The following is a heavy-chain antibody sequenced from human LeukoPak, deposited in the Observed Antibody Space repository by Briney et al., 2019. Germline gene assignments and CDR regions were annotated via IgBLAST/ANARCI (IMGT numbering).Heavy chain of an antibody. D-gene: IGHD2-2*01. CDR3: ARETSWSFDS. J-gene: IGHJ4*02. Sequence: GGSLRLSCAASGFTFSGYFMGWIRQAPGKGLEFVSFISSSGTATYYADSVRGRFTVSRDNAKNSLYLQMNSLRVKDTAVYYCARETSWSFDSWGQGTLVPVSS. CDR1: GFTFSGYF. CDR2: ISSSGTAT. V-gene: IGHV3-11*01.